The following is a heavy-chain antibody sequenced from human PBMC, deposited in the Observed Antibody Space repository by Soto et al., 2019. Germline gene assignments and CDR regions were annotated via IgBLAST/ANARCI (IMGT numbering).Heavy chain of an antibody. CDR3: ASLDDEAGDAFDI. V-gene: IGHV4-34*01. D-gene: IGHD1-1*01. CDR2: INHSGST. Sequence: SETLSLTCAVYGGSFSGYYWSWIRQPPGKGLEWIGEINHSGSTNYNPSLKSRVTISVDTSKNQFSLKLSSVTAAATAVYYCASLDDEAGDAFDIWGQGTMVTVSS. CDR1: GGSFSGYY. J-gene: IGHJ3*02.